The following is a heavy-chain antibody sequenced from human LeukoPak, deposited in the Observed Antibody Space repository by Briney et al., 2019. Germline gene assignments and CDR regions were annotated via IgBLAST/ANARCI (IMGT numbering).Heavy chain of an antibody. Sequence: SETLSLTCTVSGGSISGSSFFWAWIRQPPGKGLEWIGTVSYSGTTYYSPSLKSRVTISVDTSKNQFSLRLTSVTAADTALYYCAKLTCCSTFCPLDYWGQGTLVTVSS. V-gene: IGHV4-39*01. D-gene: IGHD2-2*01. CDR1: GGSISGSSFF. CDR2: VSYSGTT. CDR3: AKLTCCSTFCPLDY. J-gene: IGHJ4*02.